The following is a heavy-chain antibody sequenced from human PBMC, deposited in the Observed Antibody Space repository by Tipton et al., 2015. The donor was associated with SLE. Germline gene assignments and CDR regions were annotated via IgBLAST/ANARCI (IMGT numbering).Heavy chain of an antibody. CDR3: AKGADIDFWSGSFAEYFQH. CDR1: GVTFSSYG. D-gene: IGHD3-3*01. V-gene: IGHV3-30*02. J-gene: IGHJ1*01. CDR2: IRYDGSNK. Sequence: SGVTFSSYGMHWVRQAPGKGLEWVAFIRYDGSNKYYADSVKGRFTISRDNSKNTLYLQMNSLRAEDTAVYYCAKGADIDFWSGSFAEYFQHWGQGTLVTVSS.